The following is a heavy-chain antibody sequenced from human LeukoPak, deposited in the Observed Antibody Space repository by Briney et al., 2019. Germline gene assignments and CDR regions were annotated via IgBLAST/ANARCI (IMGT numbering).Heavy chain of an antibody. V-gene: IGHV3-7*02. CDR1: GFTFSTYW. CDR3: ARGQDYYDSSGYYYALDF. Sequence: GGSLRLSCAASGFTFSTYWMAWVRQAPGKGLEWVANVKQDGSQKNYVDSVRGRFIISRDNDKNSLYLQLNSLRAEDTAVYYCARGQDYYDSSGYYYALDFWGQGTLVTVSS. CDR2: VKQDGSQK. J-gene: IGHJ4*02. D-gene: IGHD3-22*01.